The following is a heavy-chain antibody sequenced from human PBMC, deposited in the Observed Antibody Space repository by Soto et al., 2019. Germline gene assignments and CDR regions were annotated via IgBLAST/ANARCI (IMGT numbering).Heavy chain of an antibody. J-gene: IGHJ4*02. CDR2: IIPLLDVT. CDR3: ARDSGTVGYDDS. Sequence: QVQLVQSGAEVKKPGSSVKVSCKASGGTFSTYTINWVRQAPGQGLEWMGRIIPLLDVTNNAQRFQGRVTITEDKSTSTVYMELTSLPSQDTAVYYCARDSGTVGYDDSWGQGTLVTVSS. V-gene: IGHV1-69*08. CDR1: GGTFSTYT. D-gene: IGHD3-10*01.